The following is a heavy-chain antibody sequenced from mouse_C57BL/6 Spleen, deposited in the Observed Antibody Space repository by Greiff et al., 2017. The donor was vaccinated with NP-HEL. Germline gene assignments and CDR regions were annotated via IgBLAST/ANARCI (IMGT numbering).Heavy chain of an antibody. J-gene: IGHJ4*01. CDR1: GYTFTSYW. D-gene: IGHD1-1*01. CDR2: IYPSDSET. CDR3: ARSYEGVDY. V-gene: IGHV1-61*01. Sequence: VQLQQPGAELVRPGSSVKLSCKASGYTFTSYWMDWVKQRPGQGLEWIGNIYPSDSETHYNQKFKDKATLTVDKSSSTAYMQLSSLTSEDSAVYYCARSYEGVDYWGQGTSVTVSS.